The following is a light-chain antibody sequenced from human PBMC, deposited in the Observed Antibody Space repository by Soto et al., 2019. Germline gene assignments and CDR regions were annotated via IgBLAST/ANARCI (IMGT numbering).Light chain of an antibody. CDR1: QSVTNN. Sequence: EIAMTQSPATLSVSPGERATLSCRASQSVTNNLAWYQQKPGQAPRLLIYRASTRAPDIPARFSGGGSGAEFTLTISSVRSEDCAFYYCRQYNNWPPGITFGEGTRLEIK. CDR3: RQYNNWPPGIT. V-gene: IGKV3-15*01. CDR2: RAS. J-gene: IGKJ5*01.